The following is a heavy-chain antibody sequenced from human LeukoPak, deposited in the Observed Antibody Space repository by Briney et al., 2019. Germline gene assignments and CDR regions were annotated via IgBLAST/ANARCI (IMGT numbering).Heavy chain of an antibody. V-gene: IGHV3-30-3*01. Sequence: GRSLRLSCAASGLTFSKFAVHWVRQAPGKGLEWVAVISYDGASKYYGDSVKGRFTISRDNSIYTVYLQMNSLRPEDTAVYYCASDPPYSSGWYGLDYWGQGTLVTVSS. CDR2: ISYDGASK. CDR1: GLTFSKFA. J-gene: IGHJ4*02. D-gene: IGHD6-19*01. CDR3: ASDPPYSSGWYGLDY.